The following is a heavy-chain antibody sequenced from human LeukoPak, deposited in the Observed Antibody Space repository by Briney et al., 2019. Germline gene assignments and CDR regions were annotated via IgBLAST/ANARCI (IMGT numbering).Heavy chain of an antibody. CDR1: GFTFSSYA. J-gene: IGHJ4*02. D-gene: IGHD3-22*01. V-gene: IGHV3-23*01. CDR2: ISGSGGST. Sequence: GGSLRLSCAASGFTFSSYAMSWVRQAPGKGRGWVSAISGSGGSTYYTDSVKGRFTISRDNSKNTLYLQMNSLRAEDTAVYYCAKDPQYYYDSSGYPDYWGQGTLVSVSS. CDR3: AKDPQYYYDSSGYPDY.